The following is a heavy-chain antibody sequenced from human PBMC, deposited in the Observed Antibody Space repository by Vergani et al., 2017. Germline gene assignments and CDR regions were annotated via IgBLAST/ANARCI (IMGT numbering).Heavy chain of an antibody. CDR2: IYHSGST. CDR3: ARDRGYSSSWYPFTA. J-gene: IGHJ5*02. CDR1: GGSISSSNW. D-gene: IGHD6-13*01. Sequence: QVQLQESGPGLVKPSGTLSLTCAVSGGSISSSNWWSWVRQPPGKGLEWIGEIYHSGSTNYNPPLKSRVTISVDKSKNQFSLKLSSVTAADTAVYYCARDRGYSSSWYPFTAWGQGTLVTVSS. V-gene: IGHV4-4*02.